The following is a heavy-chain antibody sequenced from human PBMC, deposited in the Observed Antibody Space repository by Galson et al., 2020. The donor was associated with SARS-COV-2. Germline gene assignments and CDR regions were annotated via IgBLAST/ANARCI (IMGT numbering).Heavy chain of an antibody. CDR1: GFTFSSYW. CDR3: ARGDSNEVGNYYYYGMDV. V-gene: IGHV3-74*01. J-gene: IGHJ6*02. D-gene: IGHD1-1*01. Sequence: GESLKISCAASGFTFSSYWMHWVRQAPGKGLVWVSRINSDGSSTSYADSVTGRFTISRDNAKNTLYLQMNSLRAEDTAVYYCARGDSNEVGNYYYYGMDVWGQGTTVTVSS. CDR2: INSDGSST.